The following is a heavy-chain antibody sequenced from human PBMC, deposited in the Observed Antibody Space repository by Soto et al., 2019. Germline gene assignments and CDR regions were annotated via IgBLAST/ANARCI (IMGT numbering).Heavy chain of an antibody. CDR3: VRDLKYLRVTGNWFDS. CDR1: GYTFTTFG. D-gene: IGHD1-1*01. J-gene: IGHJ5*01. V-gene: IGHV1-18*01. Sequence: ASVKVSCKASGYTFTTFGITWVRQAPGQGLEWMGWISAYNGNTNYAQKLQGRVTMTTDTSTSTAYMELRSLRSDDTAVYYCVRDLKYLRVTGNWFDSWGQGTLVTVSS. CDR2: ISAYNGNT.